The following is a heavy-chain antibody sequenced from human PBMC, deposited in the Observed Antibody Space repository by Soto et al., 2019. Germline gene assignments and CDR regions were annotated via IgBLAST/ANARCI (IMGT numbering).Heavy chain of an antibody. CDR2: IWYDGSNK. Sequence: GGSLRLSCAASGFTFSSYGMHWVRQAPGKGLEWVAVIWYDGSNKYYADSVKGRFTISRDNSKNTLYLQMNSLRDEDTAVYYCARDFSRGFPYYYYGMDAWGQGTTVTVS. CDR3: ARDFSRGFPYYYYGMDA. J-gene: IGHJ6*02. CDR1: GFTFSSYG. V-gene: IGHV3-33*01.